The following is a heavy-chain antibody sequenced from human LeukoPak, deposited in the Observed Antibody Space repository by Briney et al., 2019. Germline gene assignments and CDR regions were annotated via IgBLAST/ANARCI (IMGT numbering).Heavy chain of an antibody. CDR2: ISISGSKT. D-gene: IGHD1-1*01. CDR1: EFDFSSHA. Sequence: GGSLRLSCAASEFDFSSHAMTWVRQAPGKGLEWVSAISISGSKTYYADSVKGRFTISRDNAKNSLYVQMNGLGAEDTAVYYCVRDYNFGLDFWGQGALVTVSS. V-gene: IGHV3-21*06. CDR3: VRDYNFGLDF. J-gene: IGHJ4*02.